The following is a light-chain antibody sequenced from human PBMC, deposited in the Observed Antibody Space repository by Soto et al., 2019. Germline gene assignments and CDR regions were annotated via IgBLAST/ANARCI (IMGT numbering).Light chain of an antibody. J-gene: IGKJ4*01. CDR2: AAS. CDR1: QGIGIY. CDR3: QKYNSAPLS. V-gene: IGKV1-27*01. Sequence: DIQMTQSPSSLSASFGDRVTMTCRASQGIGIYLAWFQQRPGNTPKLLIYAASTLQSGVSSRFSGSGSGTYFTLTISSLQPEDVATYYCQKYNSAPLSFGGGTRVEI.